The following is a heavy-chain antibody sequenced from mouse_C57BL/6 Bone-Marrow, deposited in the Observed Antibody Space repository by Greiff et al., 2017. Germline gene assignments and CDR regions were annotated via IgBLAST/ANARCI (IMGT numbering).Heavy chain of an antibody. CDR3: ARGFITTVVHYAMDD. D-gene: IGHD1-1*01. CDR2: LHPNSGST. J-gene: IGHJ4*01. Sequence: VQLQQPGAGLVKPGASVKLSCKASGYTFTCYWMHWVKQRPGQGLEWIGMLHPNSGSTNYNEKFKSKATLTVDNSSSTAYMQLSSLTSEDSAVYYCARGFITTVVHYAMDDWGQGTSVTVSS. CDR1: GYTFTCYW. V-gene: IGHV1-64*01.